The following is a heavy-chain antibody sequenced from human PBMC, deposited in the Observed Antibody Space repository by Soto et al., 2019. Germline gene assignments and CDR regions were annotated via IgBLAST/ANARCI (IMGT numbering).Heavy chain of an antibody. CDR1: GGSISSYY. V-gene: IGHV4-59*08. J-gene: IGHJ4*02. D-gene: IGHD1-1*01. CDR3: ARRWGGIPYYFDY. CDR2: IYYSGST. Sequence: PSETLSLTCTVSGGSISSYYWRWIRQPPGKGLEWIGYIYYSGSTNYNPSLKSRVTISVDTSKNQFSLKLSSVTAADTAVYYCARRWGGIPYYFDYWGQGTLVTVSS.